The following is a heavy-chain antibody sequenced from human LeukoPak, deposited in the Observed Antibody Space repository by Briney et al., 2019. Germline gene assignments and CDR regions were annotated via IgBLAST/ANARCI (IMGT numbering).Heavy chain of an antibody. CDR1: GYTFTSYY. CDR2: INPSGGST. J-gene: IGHJ6*02. D-gene: IGHD6-19*01. Sequence: VASVKVSCKASGYTFTSYYMHGVRQAPGQGLEWMGIINPSGGSTSYAQKFQGRVTMTRDTSTSTVYMELSSLRSEDTAVYYCASSSSSGSYGGYYYYYGMDVWGQGTTVTVSS. CDR3: ASSSSSGSYGGYYYYYGMDV. V-gene: IGHV1-46*01.